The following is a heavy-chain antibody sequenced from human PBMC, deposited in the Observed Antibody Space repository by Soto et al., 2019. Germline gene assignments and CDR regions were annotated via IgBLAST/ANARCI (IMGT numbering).Heavy chain of an antibody. J-gene: IGHJ6*02. Sequence: QVQLVQSGAEVKKPGSSVKVSCKASGGTFSSYAISWVRQAPGQGLEWMGGIIPIFGTANYAQKFTGRVTIAADDSTSTAYMELSSLRSEDTAVYYCARDTDTAMVLQCGMDVWGQGTTVTVSS. CDR1: GGTFSSYA. V-gene: IGHV1-69*12. D-gene: IGHD5-18*01. CDR2: IIPIFGTA. CDR3: ARDTDTAMVLQCGMDV.